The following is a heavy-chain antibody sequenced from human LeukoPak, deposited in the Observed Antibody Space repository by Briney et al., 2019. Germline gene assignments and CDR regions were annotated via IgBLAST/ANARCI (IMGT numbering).Heavy chain of an antibody. CDR1: VFTFSYHD. D-gene: IGHD3-16*01. V-gene: IGHV3-13*01. CDR3: ATNVGGPASD. J-gene: IGHJ4*02. Sequence: GGSLRLSCVGSVFTFSYHDMLWVRHPPGQGLEWVSSIGSSGDTFYSASARGRFTIFRENAKNSVYLQMNSLTTGDTALYYCATNVGGPASDWGQGTLVTVSS. CDR2: IGSSGDT.